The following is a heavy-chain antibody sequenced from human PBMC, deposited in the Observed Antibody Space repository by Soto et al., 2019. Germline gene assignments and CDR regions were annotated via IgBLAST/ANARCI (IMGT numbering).Heavy chain of an antibody. Sequence: EVQLVESGGGLIQPGGSLRLSCAASGFTVSSNYMSWVRQAPGKGLEWVSVIYSGGSTYYADSVKGRFTISRDNSKNTLFLQMNSLRAEDTAVYYCAREQGNSYGPRIFQHWGQGTLVTVSS. D-gene: IGHD5-18*01. CDR1: GFTVSSNY. V-gene: IGHV3-53*01. CDR3: AREQGNSYGPRIFQH. J-gene: IGHJ1*01. CDR2: IYSGGST.